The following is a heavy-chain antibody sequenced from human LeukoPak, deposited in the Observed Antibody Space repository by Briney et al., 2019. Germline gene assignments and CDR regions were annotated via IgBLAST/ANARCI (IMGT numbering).Heavy chain of an antibody. CDR2: INHSGST. CDR1: GGSFSGYY. D-gene: IGHD2-2*01. J-gene: IGHJ3*02. Sequence: SETLSLTCAVYGGSFSGYYWSWIRQPPGKGREWIGEINHSGSTNYNPSLKSRVTISVDTSKNQFSLKLSSVTAADTAVYYCAGDHIVVVPAAIPKDAFDIWGQGTMVTVSS. V-gene: IGHV4-34*01. CDR3: AGDHIVVVPAAIPKDAFDI.